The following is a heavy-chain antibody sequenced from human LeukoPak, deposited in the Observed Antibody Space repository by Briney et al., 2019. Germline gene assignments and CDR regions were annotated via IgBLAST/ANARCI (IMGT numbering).Heavy chain of an antibody. V-gene: IGHV1-24*01. D-gene: IGHD6-13*01. J-gene: IGHJ3*02. CDR2: FDPEDGET. Sequence: GASVKVSCKVSGYTLTELSMHWVRQAPGKGLEWMGGFDPEDGETIYAQKFQGRVTMTEDTSTDAAYMELSSLRSEDTAVYYSATENSARWSSSSDDAFDIWGQGTMVTVSS. CDR1: GYTLTELS. CDR3: ATENSARWSSSSDDAFDI.